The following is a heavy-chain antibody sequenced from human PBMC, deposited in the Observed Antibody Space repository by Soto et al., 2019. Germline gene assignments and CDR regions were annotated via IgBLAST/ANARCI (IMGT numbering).Heavy chain of an antibody. CDR1: GGSIISRSYY. D-gene: IGHD4-4*01. CDR3: ARSTGSMNTVNPYYYYGMDV. CDR2: IYYRGST. Sequence: XATLSLTFTVSGGSIISRSYYWGGIRQPPGKGLEWIGSIYYRGSTYYNPSLKSRVTISVDTSKNQFSPKLTSVTAADTAVYYCARSTGSMNTVNPYYYYGMDVWGQGTTVTVSS. J-gene: IGHJ6*02. V-gene: IGHV4-39*01.